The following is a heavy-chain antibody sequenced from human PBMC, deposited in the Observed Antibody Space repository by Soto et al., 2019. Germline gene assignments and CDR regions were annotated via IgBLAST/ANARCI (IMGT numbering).Heavy chain of an antibody. D-gene: IGHD1-26*01. CDR1: GFTFSSYE. CDR3: ARGSYYAFDI. CDR2: ISSSGSTI. J-gene: IGHJ3*02. V-gene: IGHV3-48*03. Sequence: PGGSLRLSCAASGFTFSSYEMNWVRQAPGKGLEWVSYISSSGSTIYYADSVKGRFTISRDNAKNSLYLQMNSLRAEDTAVYYCARGSYYAFDIWGQGTMVTVSS.